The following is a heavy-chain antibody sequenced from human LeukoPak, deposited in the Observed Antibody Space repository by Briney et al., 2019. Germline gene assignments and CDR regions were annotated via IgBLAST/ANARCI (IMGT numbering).Heavy chain of an antibody. V-gene: IGHV1-8*01. D-gene: IGHD2-2*01. CDR2: MNPNSGNT. CDR1: GYTFTSYD. J-gene: IGHJ4*02. CDR3: ASHPATPGYAPLYYFDY. Sequence: GASVKVSCKASGYTFTSYDINWVRQAPGQGLEWLGWMNPNSGNTGYAQNFQGRVTMTRDTSIDTAYMELTSLRYEDTAVYYCASHPATPGYAPLYYFDYWGQGTLVTVSS.